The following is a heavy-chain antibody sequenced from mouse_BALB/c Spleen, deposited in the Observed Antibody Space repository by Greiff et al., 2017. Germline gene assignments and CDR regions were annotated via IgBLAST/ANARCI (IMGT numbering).Heavy chain of an antibody. D-gene: IGHD2-1*01. CDR2: IYPYNGGT. J-gene: IGHJ3*01. Sequence: EVKLVESGPELVKPGASVKISCKASGYTFTDYNMHWVKQSHGKSLEWIGYIYPYNGGTGYNQKFKSKATLTVDNSSSTAYMELRSLTSEDSAVYYCIYYGNYGFAYWGQGTLVTVSA. V-gene: IGHV1S29*02. CDR3: IYYGNYGFAY. CDR1: GYTFTDYN.